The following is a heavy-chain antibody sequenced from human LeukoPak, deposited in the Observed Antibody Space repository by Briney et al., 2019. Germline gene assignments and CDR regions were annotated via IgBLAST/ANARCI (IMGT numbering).Heavy chain of an antibody. CDR2: INPDSGFT. CDR3: APTAEAYTSWWKV. V-gene: IGHV1-2*02. J-gene: IGHJ4*02. D-gene: IGHD3-16*01. Sequence: GASVKVSCKASGYKFIDDYMHWVRQAPGQGLEFMGWINPDSGFTNYAQKFKGRVTMTRDTSIGTAYLEVRSLTSDDTAVYYCAPTAEAYTSWWKVWGQGTLVTVSS. CDR1: GYKFIDDY.